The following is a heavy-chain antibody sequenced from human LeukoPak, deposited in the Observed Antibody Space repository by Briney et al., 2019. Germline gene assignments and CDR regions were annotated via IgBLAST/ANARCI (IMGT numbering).Heavy chain of an antibody. CDR2: ISYDGSNK. CDR3: AKDRRFESYSTYYYGMDV. Sequence: GGSLRLSGAASGFTFSSYGMHWVRQAPGKGLEWVAVISYDGSNKYYADSVKGRFTISRDNSKNTLYLQMNSLRAEDTAVYYCAKDRRFESYSTYYYGMDVWGQGTTVTVSS. D-gene: IGHD1-26*01. V-gene: IGHV3-30*18. CDR1: GFTFSSYG. J-gene: IGHJ6*02.